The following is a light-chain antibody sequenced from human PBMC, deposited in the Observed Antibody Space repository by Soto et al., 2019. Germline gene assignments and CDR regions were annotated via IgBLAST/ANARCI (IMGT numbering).Light chain of an antibody. Sequence: QSVLTQPASVSGSPGQSITISCTGSSSHVDTYNYITWYQQLPGKAPKVIIYDVSNRPSGVSDRFSGSKSGNTASLTISGLLTEDEGDYYCSSYTSTTPFVFGTGTKLTVL. V-gene: IGLV2-14*01. CDR1: SSHVDTYNY. CDR2: DVS. CDR3: SSYTSTTPFV. J-gene: IGLJ1*01.